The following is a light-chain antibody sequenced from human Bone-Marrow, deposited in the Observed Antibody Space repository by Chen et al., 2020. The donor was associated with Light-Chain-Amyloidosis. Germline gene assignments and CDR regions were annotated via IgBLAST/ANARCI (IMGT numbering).Light chain of an antibody. J-gene: IGKJ2*01. V-gene: IGKV3-20*01. Sequence: EIVLTQSPGTLSLSPGERATLSCRASQSVSSSYLAWYQQKPGQAPRLLIYGASSRATGIPDRFSGSGSGTDFTLTISRLGPEDLAVYYCQQYGSSPETFGQGTKPEIK. CDR2: GAS. CDR3: QQYGSSPET. CDR1: QSVSSSY.